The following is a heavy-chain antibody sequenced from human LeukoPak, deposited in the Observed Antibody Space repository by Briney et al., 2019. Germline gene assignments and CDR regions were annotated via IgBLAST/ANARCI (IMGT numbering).Heavy chain of an antibody. CDR1: GFTFSSYS. CDR3: ARAYGSGMTINWFDP. V-gene: IGHV4-34*01. Sequence: PGGSLRLSCAASGFTFSSYSMNWVRQAPGKGLEWIGEINHSGSTNYNPSLKSRVTISVDTSKNQFSLKLSSVTAADTAVYYCARAYGSGMTINWFDPWGQGTLVTVSS. D-gene: IGHD3-10*01. J-gene: IGHJ5*02. CDR2: INHSGST.